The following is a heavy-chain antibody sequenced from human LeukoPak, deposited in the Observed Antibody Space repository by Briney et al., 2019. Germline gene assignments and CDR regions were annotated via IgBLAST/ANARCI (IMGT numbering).Heavy chain of an antibody. V-gene: IGHV1-69*11. CDR1: GGTFSSYA. D-gene: IGHD5-24*01. Sequence: ASVKVSCKASGGTFSSYAISWVRQAPGQGLEWMGRIIPILGTANYAQKFQGRVTITADESTSTAYMELSSLRSEDTAVYYCARDLGRTRDGYNSGTFDYWGQGTLVTVSS. CDR3: ARDLGRTRDGYNSGTFDY. CDR2: IIPILGTA. J-gene: IGHJ4*02.